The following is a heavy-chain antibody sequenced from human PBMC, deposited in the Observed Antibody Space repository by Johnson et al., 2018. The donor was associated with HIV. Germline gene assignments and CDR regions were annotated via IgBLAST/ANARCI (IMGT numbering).Heavy chain of an antibody. CDR3: AKARGYNYFIDAFDR. CDR1: GFTFSSYG. Sequence: QEKLVESGGGVVQPGGSLRLSCAASGFTFSSYGMHWVRQAPGKGLEWVAFIRYDGSNKYYADSVKGRFTISRDNTKNSLWLQINSLRAEDTAMYYCAKARGYNYFIDAFDRWGQGTMVTVSS. CDR2: IRYDGSNK. V-gene: IGHV3-30*02. J-gene: IGHJ3*01. D-gene: IGHD5-18*01.